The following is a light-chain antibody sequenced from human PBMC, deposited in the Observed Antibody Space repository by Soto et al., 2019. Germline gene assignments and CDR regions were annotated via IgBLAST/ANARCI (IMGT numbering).Light chain of an antibody. CDR3: SSYTTSGTPV. J-gene: IGLJ3*02. CDR2: EVS. CDR1: SSDVGGYNY. V-gene: IGLV2-14*01. Sequence: QSALTQPASVSGSPGQSITISCTGTSSDVGGYNYLSWYQQHPGKAPKVMIYEVSNRPSGVSNRFSGCKSGNTASLTISGLQAEDAAEYFCSSYTTSGTPVFGGGTQLTVL.